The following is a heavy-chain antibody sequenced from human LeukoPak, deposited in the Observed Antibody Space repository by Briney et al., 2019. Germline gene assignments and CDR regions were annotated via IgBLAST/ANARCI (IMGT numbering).Heavy chain of an antibody. CDR3: VRDQFYAFDV. CDR1: GFTFTSYT. V-gene: IGHV3-48*02. Sequence: GGSLRLSCAASGFTFTSYTMNWVRQAPGKGLEWISYIRTSGGVVSYTDSVRGRFTISTDSTKNSLYLQMNSLRDDDTAVYYCVRDQFYAFDVWGQGTMVTVSS. J-gene: IGHJ3*01. CDR2: IRTSGGVV.